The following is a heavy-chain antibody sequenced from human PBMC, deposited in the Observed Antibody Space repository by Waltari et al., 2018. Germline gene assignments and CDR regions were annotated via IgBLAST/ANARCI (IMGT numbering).Heavy chain of an antibody. CDR3: TSGRRDGYR. D-gene: IGHD5-12*01. Sequence: EVQLVESGGGLVQPGRSLRLSCTASGFTFGDYAMSWVRQAPGKGLEWVGFIRSKAYGGTTEYAASVKGRFTISRDDSKSIAYLQMNSLKTEDTAVYYCTSGRRDGYRWGQGTLVTVSS. J-gene: IGHJ4*02. CDR1: GFTFGDYA. V-gene: IGHV3-49*04. CDR2: IRSKAYGGTT.